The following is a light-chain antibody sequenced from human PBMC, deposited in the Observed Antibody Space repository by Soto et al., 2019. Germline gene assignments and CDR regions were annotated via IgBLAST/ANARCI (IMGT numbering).Light chain of an antibody. Sequence: SYELTQPPSVSVSPGQTASITCSGDKLGDKYASWYQQKPGQSPVLVIYRDIKRPSGIPERFSGSNSGNTATLTISGTQAMDEADYYCQAWDSSTAVFGTETKVTVL. J-gene: IGLJ1*01. CDR3: QAWDSSTAV. V-gene: IGLV3-1*01. CDR2: RDI. CDR1: KLGDKY.